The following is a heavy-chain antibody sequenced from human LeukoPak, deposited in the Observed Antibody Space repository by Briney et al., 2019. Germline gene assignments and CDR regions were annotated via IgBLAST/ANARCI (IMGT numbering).Heavy chain of an antibody. CDR3: ARNDSSSHYRFRGGWFDP. CDR1: GYSISSDYY. CDR2: IYHSGST. Sequence: PSETLSLTCAVCGYSISSDYYWGWIRPPPGKGLEWIGSIYHSGSTYYNPSLKSRVTISVDTSKNQFSLKLRSVTAADTAVYYCARNDSSSHYRFRGGWFDPWGQGTLVTVSS. V-gene: IGHV4-38-2*01. J-gene: IGHJ5*02. D-gene: IGHD3-22*01.